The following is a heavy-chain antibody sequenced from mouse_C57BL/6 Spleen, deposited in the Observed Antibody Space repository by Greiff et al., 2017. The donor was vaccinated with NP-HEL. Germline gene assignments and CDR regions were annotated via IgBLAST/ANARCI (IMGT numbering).Heavy chain of an antibody. Sequence: EVQVVESGGGLVQPGGSLSLSCAASGFTFTDYYMSWVRQPPGKALEWLGFIRNKANGYTTEYSASVKGRFTISRDNSQSILYLQMNALRAEDSATYYCARYYYGSSFLYYYAMDYWGQGTSVTVSS. CDR3: ARYYYGSSFLYYYAMDY. J-gene: IGHJ4*01. V-gene: IGHV7-3*01. CDR1: GFTFTDYY. CDR2: IRNKANGYTT. D-gene: IGHD1-1*01.